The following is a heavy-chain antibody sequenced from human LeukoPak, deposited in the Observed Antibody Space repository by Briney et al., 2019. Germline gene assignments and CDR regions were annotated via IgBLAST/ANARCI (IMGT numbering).Heavy chain of an antibody. CDR3: ARDLITMIPQSAFDI. D-gene: IGHD3-22*01. CDR2: IKQDGSEK. Sequence: GGSLRLSCAASGFTFSSYWMSWVRQAPGKGLEWVANIKQDGSEKYYVDSVKGRFIISRDNAKNSLYLQMNSLRAEDTAVYYCARDLITMIPQSAFDIWGQGTMVTVSS. CDR1: GFTFSSYW. V-gene: IGHV3-7*01. J-gene: IGHJ3*02.